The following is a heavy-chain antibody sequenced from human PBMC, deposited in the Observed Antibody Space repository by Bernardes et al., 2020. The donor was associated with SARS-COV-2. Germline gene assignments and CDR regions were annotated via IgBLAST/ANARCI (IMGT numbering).Heavy chain of an antibody. V-gene: IGHV3-7*01. D-gene: IGHD2-21*01. CDR2: IKGDASDK. J-gene: IGHJ4*02. Sequence: GSLRLSCAASGFTFSTYWMTWVRQAPGKGLEWVANIKGDASDKYYVDSVKGRFTISRDNAKSSLYLQMNSLRAEDTAVYFCARDGDGYFDYWSQGILVTVSS. CDR1: GFTFSTYW. CDR3: ARDGDGYFDY.